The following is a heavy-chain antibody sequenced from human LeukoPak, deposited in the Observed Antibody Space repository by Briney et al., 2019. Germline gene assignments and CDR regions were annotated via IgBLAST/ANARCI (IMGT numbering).Heavy chain of an antibody. CDR2: IYSGGST. V-gene: IGHV3-53*01. D-gene: IGHD3-10*01. CDR1: EFSVGSIY. CDR3: AIGGLSNYDMDV. J-gene: IGHJ6*04. Sequence: GGSLRLSCAASEFSVGSIYMTWVRQAHRKGLEWVSLIYSGGSTYYAGSVKGRFPISRENSKNKLYLQMKSRRAEVTAVYYCAIGGLSNYDMDVWGKGTMVTVTS.